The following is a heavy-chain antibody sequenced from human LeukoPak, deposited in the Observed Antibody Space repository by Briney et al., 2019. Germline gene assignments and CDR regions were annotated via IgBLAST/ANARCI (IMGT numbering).Heavy chain of an antibody. CDR1: GYTLTELS. J-gene: IGHJ4*02. D-gene: IGHD6-13*01. Sequence: ASVKVSCKVSGYTLTELSMHWVRQAPGKGLEWMGGFDPEDGETIYAQKFQGRVTMTEDTSTDTAYMELSSLRSEDTAVYYCATLGNEGSSWQFDYWGQGTLVTVSS. CDR3: ATLGNEGSSWQFDY. CDR2: FDPEDGET. V-gene: IGHV1-24*01.